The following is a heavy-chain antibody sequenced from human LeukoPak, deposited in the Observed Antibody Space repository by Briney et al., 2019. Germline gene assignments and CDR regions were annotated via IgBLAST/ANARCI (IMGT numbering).Heavy chain of an antibody. Sequence: GSLRLSCVASGFTFSTYGMSWVRQAPGKGLEWVSAISGSGGSTYYADSVKGRFTISRDNSKNTLYLQMNSLRAEDTAVYYCVAYYDILTGYKYWGQGTLVTVSS. CDR1: GFTFSTYG. V-gene: IGHV3-23*01. CDR3: VAYYDILTGYKY. D-gene: IGHD3-9*01. J-gene: IGHJ4*02. CDR2: ISGSGGST.